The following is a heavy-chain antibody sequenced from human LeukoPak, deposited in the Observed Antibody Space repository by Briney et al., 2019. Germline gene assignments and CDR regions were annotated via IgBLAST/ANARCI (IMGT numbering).Heavy chain of an antibody. J-gene: IGHJ4*02. V-gene: IGHV3-23*01. Sequence: GGSLRLSCAAFGFTVSSNYVSWVRQAPAKGLELVSAISVSGGSTYYADSVKGRFTISRDNSKNTLYLQMNSLRAEDTAVYYCAKARPRGYCTNGVCPILQYYFDYWGQGTLVTVSS. CDR1: GFTVSSNY. CDR2: ISVSGGST. D-gene: IGHD2-8*01. CDR3: AKARPRGYCTNGVCPILQYYFDY.